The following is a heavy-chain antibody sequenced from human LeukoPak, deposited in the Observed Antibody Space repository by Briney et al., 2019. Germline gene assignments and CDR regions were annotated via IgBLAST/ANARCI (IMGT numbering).Heavy chain of an antibody. Sequence: GGSLRLSCAASGFTFSSYGMHWVRQAPGKGLVWVSRINSDGSSITYADSVKGRFTISRDNAKNTLYLQVNSLRAEDTAVYYCARQSYYYDSSGYYYDYWGQGTLVTVSS. CDR1: GFTFSSYG. D-gene: IGHD3-22*01. CDR3: ARQSYYYDSSGYYYDY. J-gene: IGHJ4*02. V-gene: IGHV3-74*01. CDR2: INSDGSSI.